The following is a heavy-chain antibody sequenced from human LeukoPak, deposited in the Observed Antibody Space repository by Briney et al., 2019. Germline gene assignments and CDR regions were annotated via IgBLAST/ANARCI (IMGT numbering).Heavy chain of an antibody. V-gene: IGHV3-21*01. CDR2: ISSSSIYI. CDR3: ARPDEQQLVRDAFDI. Sequence: GGSLRLSCAASGFTFNVYNMNWVRQAPGKGLEWVSSISSSSIYIYYADSVKGRFTISRDNANNSLYLQMNSLRAEDTAVYYCARPDEQQLVRDAFDIWGQGTMVTVS. J-gene: IGHJ3*02. D-gene: IGHD6-13*01. CDR1: GFTFNVYN.